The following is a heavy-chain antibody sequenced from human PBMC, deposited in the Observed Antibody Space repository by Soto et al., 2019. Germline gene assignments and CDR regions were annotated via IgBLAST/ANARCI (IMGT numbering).Heavy chain of an antibody. CDR2: INPNSGGT. J-gene: IGHJ4*02. Sequence: ASVKVSCKASGYTFTGYYMHWVRQAPGQGLEWMGWINPNSGGTNYAQKFQGWVTMTRDTSISTAYMELSRLRSDDTAVYYCARDSSSSEAPDYYFDYWGQGTLVTVSS. CDR1: GYTFTGYY. CDR3: ARDSSSSEAPDYYFDY. V-gene: IGHV1-2*04. D-gene: IGHD6-6*01.